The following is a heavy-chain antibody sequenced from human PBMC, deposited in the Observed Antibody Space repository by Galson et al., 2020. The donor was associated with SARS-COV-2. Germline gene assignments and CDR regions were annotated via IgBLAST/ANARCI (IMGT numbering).Heavy chain of an antibody. CDR2: IKGDGSET. Sequence: GGSLSLTCEVSGFTFNDFWMSWFRQAPGTGLEWVANIKGDGSETNYADFVKGRFSISRDNAANSLYLQMNSLRVEDSAVYYCSREGWQGGYWGQGTRVTVSS. CDR3: SREGWQGGY. CDR1: GFTFNDFW. V-gene: IGHV3-7*01. D-gene: IGHD6-19*01. J-gene: IGHJ4*02.